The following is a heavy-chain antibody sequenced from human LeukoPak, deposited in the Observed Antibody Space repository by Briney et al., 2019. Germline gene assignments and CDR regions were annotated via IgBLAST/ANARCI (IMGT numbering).Heavy chain of an antibody. V-gene: IGHV3-30*04. CDR3: ATGGKFDFWSGYHIDN. CDR2: ISYDGSNK. Sequence: GGSLRLSCEVSGFTFSSNAMHWVRQAPGTGLEWVAVISYDGSNKNFADSVKGRFTVSRDNSKHTLYLHMNSLRSDDTAMYYCATGGKFDFWSGYHIDNWGQGTLVTVSS. CDR1: GFTFSSNA. D-gene: IGHD3-3*01. J-gene: IGHJ4*02.